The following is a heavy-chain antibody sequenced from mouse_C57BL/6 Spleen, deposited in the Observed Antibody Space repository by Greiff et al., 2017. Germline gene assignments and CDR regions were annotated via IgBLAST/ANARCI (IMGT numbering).Heavy chain of an antibody. CDR1: GFTFSDYG. D-gene: IGHD1-1*01. CDR2: ISSGSSTI. CDR3: ARGDYGRDYYAMDY. J-gene: IGHJ4*01. V-gene: IGHV5-17*01. Sequence: EVQGVESGGGLVKPGGSLKLSCAASGFTFSDYGMHWVRQAPEKGLEWVAYISSGSSTIYYADTVKGRFTISRDNAKNTLFLQMTSLRSEDTAMYYCARGDYGRDYYAMDYWGQGTSVTVSS.